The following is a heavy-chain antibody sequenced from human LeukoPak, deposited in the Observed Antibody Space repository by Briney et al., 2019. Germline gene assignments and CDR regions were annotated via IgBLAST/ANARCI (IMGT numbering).Heavy chain of an antibody. D-gene: IGHD2-8*02. CDR1: GGSIISYY. V-gene: IGHV4-34*01. J-gene: IGHJ5*02. CDR2: IKHSGST. Sequence: KPSETLSLTCTVSGGSIISYYWSWIRQPPGKGLEWIGGIKHSGSTNYNPSLKSRVTISVETPKNHFFLKLTSVTAADTAVYYCARVGPPVLVVYAYWFDPWGQGTLVTVSS. CDR3: ARVGPPVLVVYAYWFDP.